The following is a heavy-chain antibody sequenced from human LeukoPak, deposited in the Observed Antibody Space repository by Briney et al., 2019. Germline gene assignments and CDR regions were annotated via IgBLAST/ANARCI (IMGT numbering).Heavy chain of an antibody. Sequence: GASVKVSCKASGYTFTSYGINWVRQAPGQGLEWMGWISAYNGDTNYAQKLQGRVTMTTDTSTSTAYMELRSLRSDDTAVYYCARGQNYGYYYYYYYMDVWGKGTTVTVSS. CDR1: GYTFTSYG. CDR2: ISAYNGDT. CDR3: ARGQNYGYYYYYYYMDV. V-gene: IGHV1-18*01. D-gene: IGHD4-17*01. J-gene: IGHJ6*03.